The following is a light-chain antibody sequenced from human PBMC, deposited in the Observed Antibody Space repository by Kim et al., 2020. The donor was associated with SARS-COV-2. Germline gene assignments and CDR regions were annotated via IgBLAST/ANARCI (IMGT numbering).Light chain of an antibody. Sequence: DIQMTQSPSSLSASVGDRVTVTCRASQTISSYLNWYQQKPGKAPKLLIYAASSLQSGVPSRFSGSGSGRDFTLTISSLQPEDFATYYCQQSYTTPLTFGGGTKVDSK. CDR3: QQSYTTPLT. V-gene: IGKV1-39*01. CDR1: QTISSY. CDR2: AAS. J-gene: IGKJ4*01.